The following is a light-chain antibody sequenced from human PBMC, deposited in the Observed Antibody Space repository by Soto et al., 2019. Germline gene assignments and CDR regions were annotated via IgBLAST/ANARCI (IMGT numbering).Light chain of an antibody. J-gene: IGKJ2*01. Sequence: EIVLTQSPGTLSLSPGERATLSCRASQSISSSFLAWYQQKPGQAPRLLIYAASSRATGIPDRFSGGGSGTDFTLTISRLEPEDFAVYYCQQYDISPPLYTFGQGTKLEIK. CDR1: QSISSSF. V-gene: IGKV3-20*01. CDR2: AAS. CDR3: QQYDISPPLYT.